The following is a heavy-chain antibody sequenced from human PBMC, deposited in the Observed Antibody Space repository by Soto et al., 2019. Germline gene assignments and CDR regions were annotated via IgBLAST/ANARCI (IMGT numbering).Heavy chain of an antibody. CDR1: GYTFTRYY. CDR2: INPTGGST. CDR3: ARGRYVAWDAFDI. J-gene: IGHJ3*02. Sequence: QVQLVQSGAEVKKPGASVKISCKASGYTFTRYYLHWVRQAPGQGPEWRGIINPTGGSTDYAQNFRGRVTMTRDTSTRTVYMELSSLTCDDTAVFYCARGRYVAWDAFDIWVQGTMVTVSS. V-gene: IGHV1-46*01. D-gene: IGHD3-16*01.